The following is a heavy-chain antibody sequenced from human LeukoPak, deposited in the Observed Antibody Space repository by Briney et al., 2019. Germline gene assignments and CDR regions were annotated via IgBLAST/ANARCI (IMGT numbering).Heavy chain of an antibody. J-gene: IGHJ4*02. Sequence: GGSLRLSCAASGFTFSTYDMHWVRQGTEKGLEWVSVIGTAGDTYYPGSVKGRFTISRDNSKNTLYLQMNSLRAEDTAVYYCANRDDTLYNYYFDFWGQGTLVTVSS. V-gene: IGHV3-13*01. CDR1: GFTFSTYD. D-gene: IGHD2/OR15-2a*01. CDR2: IGTAGDT. CDR3: ANRDDTLYNYYFDF.